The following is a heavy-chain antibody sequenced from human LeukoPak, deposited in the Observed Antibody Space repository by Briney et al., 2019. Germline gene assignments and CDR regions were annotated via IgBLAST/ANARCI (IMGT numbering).Heavy chain of an antibody. D-gene: IGHD3-22*01. CDR2: IKQDGSEK. Sequence: PGGSLRLSCAASGFTFSSYWMSWVRQAPGKGLERVANIKQDGSEKYYVDSVKGRFTISRDNAKNSLYLQMNSLRAEDTAVYYCARDTGYYYDSSGFDYWGQGTLVTVSS. CDR3: ARDTGYYYDSSGFDY. CDR1: GFTFSSYW. V-gene: IGHV3-7*01. J-gene: IGHJ4*02.